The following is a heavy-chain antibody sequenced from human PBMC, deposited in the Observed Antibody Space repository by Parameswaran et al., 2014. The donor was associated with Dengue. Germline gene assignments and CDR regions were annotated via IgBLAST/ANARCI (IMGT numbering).Heavy chain of an antibody. CDR3: ARVARPDTWPGRFDP. V-gene: IGHV7-4-1*02. J-gene: IGHJ5*02. D-gene: IGHD6-6*01. CDR2: INTNTGNP. Sequence: WVRQAPGQGLEWMGWINTNTGNPTYAQGFTGRFVFSLDTSVNTAYLQISSLKAEDTAVYYCARVARPDTWPGRFDPWGQGTLVTVSS.